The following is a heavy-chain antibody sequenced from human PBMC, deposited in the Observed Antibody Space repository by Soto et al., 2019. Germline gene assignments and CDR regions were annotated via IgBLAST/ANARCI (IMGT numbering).Heavy chain of an antibody. CDR3: AKMAVRDDFWSGYVYYFDY. J-gene: IGHJ4*02. CDR2: ISGSGGST. Sequence: GGSLRLSCAASGFTFSNYAMSWVRQAPGKGLEWVSGISGSGGSTYSADSVKRRFIISRDNSKNTLYLQMNSLRAEDTAVYYCAKMAVRDDFWSGYVYYFDYWGQGTLVTVSS. D-gene: IGHD3-3*01. V-gene: IGHV3-23*01. CDR1: GFTFSNYA.